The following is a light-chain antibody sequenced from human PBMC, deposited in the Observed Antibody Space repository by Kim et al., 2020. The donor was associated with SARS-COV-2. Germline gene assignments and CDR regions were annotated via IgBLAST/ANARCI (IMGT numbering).Light chain of an antibody. CDR1: TLTNKY. J-gene: IGLJ3*02. CDR3: YSTDITGNDRV. CDR2: EDR. Sequence: SPGQTARITCSGDTLTNKYAFGYQQKSGQAPVMVISEDRKRLSGIPERFSGSSSGTMATLTITGAQPEDEADYYCYSTDITGNDRVFGGGTQLTVL. V-gene: IGLV3-10*01.